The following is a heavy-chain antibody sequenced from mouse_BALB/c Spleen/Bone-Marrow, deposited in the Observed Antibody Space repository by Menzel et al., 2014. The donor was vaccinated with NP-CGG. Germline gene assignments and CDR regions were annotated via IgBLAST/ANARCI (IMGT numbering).Heavy chain of an antibody. V-gene: IGHV4-1*02. CDR3: AKNYYYGYVAY. D-gene: IGHD1-2*01. J-gene: IGHJ3*01. CDR1: GFDFSRYW. CDR2: INPDSSTI. Sequence: EVQGVESGGGLVQPGGSLKLSCAASGFDFSRYWMTWVRQAPGKGLEWIGEINPDSSTINYTPSLKDKFIISRDNAKNTLYLQMREVRSEDTALYYCAKNYYYGYVAYWGQGTLVTVSA.